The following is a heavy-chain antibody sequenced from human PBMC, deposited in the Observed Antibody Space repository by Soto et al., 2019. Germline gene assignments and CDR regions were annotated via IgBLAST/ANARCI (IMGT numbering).Heavy chain of an antibody. J-gene: IGHJ4*02. V-gene: IGHV3-33*01. CDR3: ARERGGDYYFDY. D-gene: IGHD2-21*02. CDR1: GFTFSSYG. CDR2: IWYDGSNK. Sequence: QVQLVESGGGVVQPGRSLRLSCAASGFTFSSYGMHWVRQAPGKGLEWVAVIWYDGSNKYYADSVKGRFTISRDNSKNPLYLQMNSLRAEDTAVYYCARERGGDYYFDYWGQGTLVTVSS.